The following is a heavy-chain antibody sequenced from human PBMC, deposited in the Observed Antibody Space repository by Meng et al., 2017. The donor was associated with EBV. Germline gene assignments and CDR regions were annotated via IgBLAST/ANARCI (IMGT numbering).Heavy chain of an antibody. CDR2: IYYSGRT. CDR3: ARVNGDCFSTICYKGWFDP. D-gene: IGHD2-2*02. V-gene: IGHV4-30-4*01. Sequence: HMPEPASLFVPLSPTLSLTCTVSAGARSMRTTYWICIRQPPGKGLEWIGNIYYSGRTYYNPSLESRVTMSVDTSKNQFSRNLNSVTAADTAVYYCARVNGDCFSTICYKGWFDPWGQGTLVTVPS. J-gene: IGHJ5*02. CDR1: AGARSMRTTY.